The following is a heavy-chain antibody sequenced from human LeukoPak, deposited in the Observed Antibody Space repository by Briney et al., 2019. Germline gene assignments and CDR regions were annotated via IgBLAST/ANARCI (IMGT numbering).Heavy chain of an antibody. V-gene: IGHV5-51*01. CDR1: GYTFTTYW. D-gene: IGHD2-15*01. Sequence: GEYLKISCKGSGYTFTTYWIGWVRQMPGKGLEWMEIIYPGDSDTRYSPSFQGQVTISADKSISTAYLQWSSLKASDTAMYYCARARYCSGGSCYAENWGQGTLVTVSS. CDR2: IYPGDSDT. CDR3: ARARYCSGGSCYAEN. J-gene: IGHJ4*02.